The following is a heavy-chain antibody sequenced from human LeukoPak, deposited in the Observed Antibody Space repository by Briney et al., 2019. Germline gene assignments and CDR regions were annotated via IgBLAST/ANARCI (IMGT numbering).Heavy chain of an antibody. Sequence: PGGSLRLSCAASGFTFSSYAMSWVRQAPGKGLEWVSAISGSGGSTYYADSVKGRFTISRDNSKNTLFLQMSSLRAEDTAVYYCASAQTYYGSGSYLYWGQGTLVTLSS. CDR1: GFTFSSYA. J-gene: IGHJ4*02. D-gene: IGHD3-10*01. V-gene: IGHV3-23*01. CDR2: ISGSGGST. CDR3: ASAQTYYGSGSYLY.